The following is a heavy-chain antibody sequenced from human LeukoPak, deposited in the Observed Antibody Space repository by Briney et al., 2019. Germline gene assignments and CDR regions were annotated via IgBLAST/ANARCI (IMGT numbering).Heavy chain of an antibody. Sequence: SVKVSCKXSGGTFSSYAISWVRQAPGQGLEWMGGIIPIFGTANYAQKFQGRVTITTDESTSTAYMELSSLRSEDTAVYYCARDGSDSSSSRWFDPWGQGTLVTVSS. V-gene: IGHV1-69*05. J-gene: IGHJ5*02. D-gene: IGHD6-6*01. CDR1: GGTFSSYA. CDR2: IIPIFGTA. CDR3: ARDGSDSSSSRWFDP.